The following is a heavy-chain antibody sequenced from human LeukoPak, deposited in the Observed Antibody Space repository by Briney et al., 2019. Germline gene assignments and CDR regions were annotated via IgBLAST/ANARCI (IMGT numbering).Heavy chain of an antibody. CDR3: ARGSAVAGTVGLDY. CDR1: GGSISSYY. D-gene: IGHD6-19*01. CDR2: IYYSGST. J-gene: IGHJ4*02. Sequence: PPETLSLTCTVSGGSISSYYWSWIRQPPGKGLEWIGYIYYSGSTNYNPSLKSRVTISVDTSKNQFSLKLSSVTAADTAVYYCARGSAVAGTVGLDYWGQGTLVTVSS. V-gene: IGHV4-59*01.